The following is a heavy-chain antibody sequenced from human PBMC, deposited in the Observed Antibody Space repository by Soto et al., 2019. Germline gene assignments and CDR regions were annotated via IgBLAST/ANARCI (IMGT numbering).Heavy chain of an antibody. D-gene: IGHD3-10*01. CDR3: ARVRGGSGTFPPLY. CDR2: IWYDGKKK. Sequence: GGSLRLSCAASGFSFSTYGMHWVRQAPGKGLEWVAVIWYDGKKKYYADSVKGRFTISRDNSMSMLYLEMSTVRAEDTAVYYCARVRGGSGTFPPLYWGQGTLVTVSS. J-gene: IGHJ4*02. V-gene: IGHV3-33*01. CDR1: GFSFSTYG.